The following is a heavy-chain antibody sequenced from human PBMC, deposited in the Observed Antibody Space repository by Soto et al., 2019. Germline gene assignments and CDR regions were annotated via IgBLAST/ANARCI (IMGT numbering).Heavy chain of an antibody. J-gene: IGHJ3*02. CDR2: ISYDGSNK. Sequence: QVQLVESGGGVVQPGRSLRLSCAASGFTFSSYAMHWVRQAPGKGLEWVAVISYDGSNKYYADSVKGRFTISRDNSKSTLYLQMNSLRAEDTAVYYCARAITMIADAFDIWGQGTMVTVSS. CDR3: ARAITMIADAFDI. CDR1: GFTFSSYA. D-gene: IGHD3-22*01. V-gene: IGHV3-30-3*01.